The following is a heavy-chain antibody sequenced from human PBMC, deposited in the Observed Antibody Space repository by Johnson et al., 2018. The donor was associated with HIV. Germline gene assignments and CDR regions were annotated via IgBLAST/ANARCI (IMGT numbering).Heavy chain of an antibody. CDR1: GFTFSSYA. D-gene: IGHD3-22*01. CDR3: ARDVYYYDSSEEGAFDI. J-gene: IGHJ3*02. Sequence: VQLVESGGGLVQPGGSLRLSCAASGFTFSSYAMHWVRQAPGKGLEYVSAISNNGGSTYYANSVKGRFTISRDNSKNTLYLQMNSLRAEDTAVYYCARDVYYYDSSEEGAFDIWGQGTMVTVSS. CDR2: ISNNGGST. V-gene: IGHV3-64*01.